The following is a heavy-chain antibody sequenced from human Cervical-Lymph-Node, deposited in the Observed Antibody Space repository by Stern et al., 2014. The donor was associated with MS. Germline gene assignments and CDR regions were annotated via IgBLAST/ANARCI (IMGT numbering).Heavy chain of an antibody. V-gene: IGHV3-30*03. J-gene: IGHJ6*02. D-gene: IGHD2-15*01. CDR1: GFTFSSYG. CDR2: ISYDGSNK. CDR3: ARRLGYCSGGSCRHYYYGMDV. Sequence: VQLEESGGGVVQPGRSLRLSCAASGFTFSSYGMHWVRQAPGKGLEWVAVISYDGSNKYYAASVKGRFTISRDNSKNTLYLQMNSLRAEDTAVYYCARRLGYCSGGSCRHYYYGMDVWGQGTTVTVSS.